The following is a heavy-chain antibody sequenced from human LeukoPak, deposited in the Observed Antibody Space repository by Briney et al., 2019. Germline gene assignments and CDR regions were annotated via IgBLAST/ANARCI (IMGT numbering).Heavy chain of an antibody. J-gene: IGHJ4*02. CDR2: IYPRDGST. CDR3: ARTAGRTFDY. V-gene: IGHV1-46*01. Sequence: ASVKVSCKAFGYTFTSNYIHWVRQAPGQGLEWMGMIYPRDGSTSYAQKFQGRVTVTRDTSTSTVYMELSSLRSEDTAVYYCARTAGRTFDYWGQGTLVTVSS. CDR1: GYTFTSNY. D-gene: IGHD6-6*01.